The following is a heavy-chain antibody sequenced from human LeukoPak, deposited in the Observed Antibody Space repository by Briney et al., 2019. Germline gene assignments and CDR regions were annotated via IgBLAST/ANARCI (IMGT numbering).Heavy chain of an antibody. CDR2: IYTSGST. V-gene: IGHV4-61*02. J-gene: IGHJ4*02. CDR1: GGSISSGSYY. CDR3: ARLCPPYYYDSSGYYSTDY. Sequence: SETLSLTCTVSGGSISSGSYYWSWIRQPAGKGLAWIGRIYTSGSTDYNPSLKSRVTISVDTSKNPFSLKLSSVTAADTAVYYCARLCPPYYYDSSGYYSTDYWGQGTLVTVSS. D-gene: IGHD3-22*01.